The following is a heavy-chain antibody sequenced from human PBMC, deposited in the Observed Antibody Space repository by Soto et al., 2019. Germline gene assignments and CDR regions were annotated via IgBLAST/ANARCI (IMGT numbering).Heavy chain of an antibody. D-gene: IGHD5-18*01. CDR2: IRSKANSYAT. V-gene: IGHV3-73*01. CDR3: TRQRWLQPTRDYYGMDV. CDR1: GFTFSGSA. J-gene: IGHJ6*02. Sequence: PGGSLRLSCAASGFTFSGSAMHWVRQASGKGLEWVGRIRSKANSYATAYAASVKGRFTISRDDSKNTAYLQMNSLKTEDTAVYYCTRQRWLQPTRDYYGMDVWGQGTTVTVSS.